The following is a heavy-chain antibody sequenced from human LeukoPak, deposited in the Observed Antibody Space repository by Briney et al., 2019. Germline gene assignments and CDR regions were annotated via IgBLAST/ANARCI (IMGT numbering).Heavy chain of an antibody. CDR3: ARDKLTNGMDV. CDR2: IWYDGSNK. CDR1: GFTFSSYG. D-gene: IGHD3-9*01. V-gene: IGHV3-33*01. Sequence: GESLKISCAASGFTFSSYGMHWVRQAPGKGLEWVAVIWYDGSNKYYADSVKGRFTISRDNSKNTLYLQMNSLRAEDTAVYYCARDKLTNGMDVWGQGTTVTVSS. J-gene: IGHJ6*02.